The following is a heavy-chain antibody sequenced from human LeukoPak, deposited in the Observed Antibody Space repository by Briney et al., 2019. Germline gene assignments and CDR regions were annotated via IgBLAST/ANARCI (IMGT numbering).Heavy chain of an antibody. D-gene: IGHD2-15*01. CDR1: GFTFSTYW. CDR2: IKQDGRER. CDR3: ARGEVVAARFDF. J-gene: IGHJ4*02. V-gene: IGHV3-7*01. Sequence: PGGSLRLSCVASGFTFSTYWMSWVRQAPGKGLEWVANIKQDGRERYYVDSVRDRVTISRDNAKNSLFLQINSLRDEDTAVYYCARGEVVAARFDFWGQGTLVTVSS.